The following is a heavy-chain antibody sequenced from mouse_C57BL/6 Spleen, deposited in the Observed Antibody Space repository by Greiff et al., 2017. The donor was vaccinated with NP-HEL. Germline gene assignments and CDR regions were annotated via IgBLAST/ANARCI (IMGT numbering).Heavy chain of an antibody. D-gene: IGHD1-1*02. J-gene: IGHJ2*01. Sequence: QVQLQQSGAELVMPGASVKLSCKASGYTFPSYWMHWVKQRPGQGLEWIGEIDPSDSYTNYNQKFKGKSTLTVDKSSSTAYMQLSSLTSEDSAVYYCASMDFDYWGQGTTLTVSS. CDR1: GYTFPSYW. CDR2: IDPSDSYT. V-gene: IGHV1-69*01. CDR3: ASMDFDY.